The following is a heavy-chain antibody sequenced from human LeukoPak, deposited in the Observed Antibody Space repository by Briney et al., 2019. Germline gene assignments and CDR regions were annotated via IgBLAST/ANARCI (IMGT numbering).Heavy chain of an antibody. Sequence: SETLSLTCTVSGGSISSGSYYWSWIRQPAGKGLEWIGRIYTSGSTYYNPSLKSRVTISVDRSKNQFSLKLSSVTAADTAVYYCARKWLAIDYWGQGTLVTVSS. D-gene: IGHD6-19*01. V-gene: IGHV4-61*02. CDR3: ARKWLAIDY. J-gene: IGHJ4*02. CDR2: IYTSGST. CDR1: GGSISSGSYY.